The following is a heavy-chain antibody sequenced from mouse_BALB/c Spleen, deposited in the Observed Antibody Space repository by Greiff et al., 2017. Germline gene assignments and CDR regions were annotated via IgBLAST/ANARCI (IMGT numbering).Heavy chain of an antibody. D-gene: IGHD4-1*01. CDR1: GYTFTSYT. J-gene: IGHJ2*01. Sequence: QVQLKESGADLARPGASVKMSCKASGYTFTSYTMHWVKQRPGQGLEWIGYINPSSGYTNYNQKFKDKATLTADKSSSTAYMQLSSLTSEDSAVYYYARCWDYFDYWGQGTTLTVSS. CDR2: INPSSGYT. CDR3: ARCWDYFDY. V-gene: IGHV1-4*01.